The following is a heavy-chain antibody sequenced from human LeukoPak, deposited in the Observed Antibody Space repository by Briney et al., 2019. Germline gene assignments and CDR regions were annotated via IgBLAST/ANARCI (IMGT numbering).Heavy chain of an antibody. J-gene: IGHJ4*02. CDR3: AREDTALVIAY. CDR2: MWYDGSNK. CDR1: GFTFSSYA. Sequence: GRSLRLSCAASGFTFSSYAMHWVRQAPGKGLEWVAIMWYDGSNKYYTDSVKGRFTISRDNSKNTLYLQMNSLRVEDTAVYYCAREDTALVIAYWGQGTLVTVPS. V-gene: IGHV3-33*08. D-gene: IGHD5-18*01.